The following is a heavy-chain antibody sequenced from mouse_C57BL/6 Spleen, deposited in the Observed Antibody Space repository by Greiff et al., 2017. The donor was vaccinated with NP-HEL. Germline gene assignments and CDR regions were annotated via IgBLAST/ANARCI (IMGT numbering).Heavy chain of an antibody. J-gene: IGHJ2*01. V-gene: IGHV1-64*01. Sequence: QVQLQQPGAELVKPGASVKLSCKASGYTFTSYWMHWVKQRPGQGLEWIGMIHPNSGSTNYNEKFKSKATLTVDKSSSTAYMQLSSLTSEDSAVYYCARRGIYYGYGDGGLDYWGQGTTLTVSS. D-gene: IGHD2-2*01. CDR2: IHPNSGST. CDR1: GYTFTSYW. CDR3: ARRGIYYGYGDGGLDY.